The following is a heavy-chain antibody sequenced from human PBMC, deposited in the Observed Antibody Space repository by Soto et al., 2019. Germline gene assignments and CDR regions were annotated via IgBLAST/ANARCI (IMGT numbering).Heavy chain of an antibody. CDR1: GFTFNIYA. V-gene: IGHV3-30-3*01. Sequence: QAQLVESGGGVVQPGRSLRLSCAASGFTFNIYALHWVRQAPGKGLEWVAVISFDGTKKYYSDSVKGRFTISRDNLKNTLYLQMNNLRGEDAALYFCAREDDYGYRYINYGLDVWGQGTTVTVSS. J-gene: IGHJ6*02. CDR2: ISFDGTKK. CDR3: AREDDYGYRYINYGLDV. D-gene: IGHD4-17*01.